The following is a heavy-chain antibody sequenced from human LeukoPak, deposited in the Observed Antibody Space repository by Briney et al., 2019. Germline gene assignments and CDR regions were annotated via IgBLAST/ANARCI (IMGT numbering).Heavy chain of an antibody. CDR1: GYTFSAYY. V-gene: IGHV1-2*02. J-gene: IGHJ4*02. D-gene: IGHD6-19*01. CDR3: ARADGSAWPTGEFDY. CDR2: INPNSGGT. Sequence: ASVKVSCKASGYTFSAYYIHWVRQAPGQGLEWMGWINPNSGGTNYVQKFQGRVTMTRDTSISTAYMDLSRLRSDDTAVYYCARADGSAWPTGEFDYWGQGTLVTVSS.